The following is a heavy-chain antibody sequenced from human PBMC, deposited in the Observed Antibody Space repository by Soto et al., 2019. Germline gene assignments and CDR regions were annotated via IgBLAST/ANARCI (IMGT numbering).Heavy chain of an antibody. V-gene: IGHV4-34*01. Sequence: SETLSLTCAVYGGSFSGYYWSWIRQPPGKGLEWIGEINHSGSTNYNPSLKSRVTISVDTSKNQFSLKLSSVTAADTAVYYCARGQEDCSGGSCYSGSDYWGQGTLVTVSS. J-gene: IGHJ4*02. D-gene: IGHD2-15*01. CDR2: INHSGST. CDR1: GGSFSGYY. CDR3: ARGQEDCSGGSCYSGSDY.